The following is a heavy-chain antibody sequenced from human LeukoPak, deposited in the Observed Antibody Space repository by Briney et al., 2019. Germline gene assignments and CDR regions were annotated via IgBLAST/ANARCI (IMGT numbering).Heavy chain of an antibody. CDR1: GFTFSSYW. CDR3: ARGGGYSYGYFDY. Sequence: GGSLRLSCAASGFTFSSYWMSWVRQAPGKGLEWVANIKQDGSEKYYVDSVKGRFTISRDNAKNSLYLQMNSLRAEDTAVYSCARGGGYSYGYFDYWGQGTLVTVSS. D-gene: IGHD5-18*01. CDR2: IKQDGSEK. J-gene: IGHJ4*02. V-gene: IGHV3-7*03.